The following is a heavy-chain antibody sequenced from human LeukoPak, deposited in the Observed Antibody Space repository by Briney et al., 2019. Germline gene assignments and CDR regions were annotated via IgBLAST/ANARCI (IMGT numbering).Heavy chain of an antibody. Sequence: GGSLRLSCAASGFTFSDYYMSWIRQAPGKGLEWVSVIYSGGTTYYADSVKGRFTISRDNSKNTLYLQMNSLRAEDTAVYYCARGDYYDSRGYWGQGTLVTVSS. D-gene: IGHD3-22*01. J-gene: IGHJ4*02. CDR1: GFTFSDYY. V-gene: IGHV3-66*01. CDR2: IYSGGTT. CDR3: ARGDYYDSRGY.